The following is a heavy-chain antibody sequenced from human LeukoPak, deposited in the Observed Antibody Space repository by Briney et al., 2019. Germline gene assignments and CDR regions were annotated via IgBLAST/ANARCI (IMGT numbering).Heavy chain of an antibody. Sequence: SETLSLTCTVSGGSISSGGYYWSWIRQHPGKGLEWIGYIYYSGSTYYNPSLKSRVTISVDTSKNQFSLKLSSVTAADTAVYYCARMRAVAMVRGVIWFGPWGQGTLVTVSS. CDR2: IYYSGST. CDR1: GGSISSGGYY. CDR3: ARMRAVAMVRGVIWFGP. J-gene: IGHJ5*02. D-gene: IGHD3-10*01. V-gene: IGHV4-31*03.